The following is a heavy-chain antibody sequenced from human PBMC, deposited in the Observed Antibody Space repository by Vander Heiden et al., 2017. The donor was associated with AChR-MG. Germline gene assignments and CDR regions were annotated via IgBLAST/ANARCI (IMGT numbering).Heavy chain of an antibody. CDR2: IRPRFFGPP. CDR1: GGTFSSFA. V-gene: IGHV1-69*06. J-gene: IGHJ6*02. D-gene: IGHD3-22*01. Sequence: QVQLLQSGAEVKKPGSSVQVSCKASGGTFSSFAFRWVRQAPGQGLEWMGEIRPRFFGPPTYAQKFQGRITITADTSTTTAYMELKWLRSEDTAMYFCARDRVYYDSNNIVRYYYYGMDVWGQGTTVTVSS. CDR3: ARDRVYYDSNNIVRYYYYGMDV.